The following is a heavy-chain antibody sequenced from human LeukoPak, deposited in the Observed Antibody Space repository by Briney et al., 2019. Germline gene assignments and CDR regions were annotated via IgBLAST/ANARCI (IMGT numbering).Heavy chain of an antibody. J-gene: IGHJ6*02. CDR2: INHSGSN. CDR3: ARSPYYDFWGGYYTGYYYGMDV. D-gene: IGHD3-3*01. V-gene: IGHV4-34*01. CDR1: GGSFSGYY. Sequence: SETLSLTCAVYGGSFSGYYWSWIRQPPGKGLEWMGEINHSGSNNYNPSLESRVTISVDTSKNQFSLKLSSVTAADTAVYYCARSPYYDFWGGYYTGYYYGMDVWGQGITVSVS.